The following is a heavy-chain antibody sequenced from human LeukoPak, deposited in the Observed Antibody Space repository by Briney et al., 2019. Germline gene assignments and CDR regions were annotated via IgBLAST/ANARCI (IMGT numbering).Heavy chain of an antibody. V-gene: IGHV3-11*04. D-gene: IGHD3-3*01. CDR2: ISSSSSTI. Sequence: LSLTCAVYGGSFSGYYWSWIRQAPGKGLEWVSYISSSSSTIYYADSVKGRFTISRDNAKNSLYLQMNSLRAEDTAVYYCARLANYDFWSGYYTRWGQGTLVTVSS. CDR3: ARLANYDFWSGYYTR. CDR1: GGSFSGYY. J-gene: IGHJ4*02.